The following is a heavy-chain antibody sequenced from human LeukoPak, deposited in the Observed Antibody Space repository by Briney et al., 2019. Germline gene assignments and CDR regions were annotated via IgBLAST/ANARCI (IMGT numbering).Heavy chain of an antibody. CDR3: ARVRGSYASDY. CDR2: ISSSSSTI. D-gene: IGHD3-16*01. V-gene: IGHV3-48*01. Sequence: TGGSLRLSCAASGFTFSSYSMNWVRQAPGKGLEWVSSISSSSSTIYYADSVKGRITISRDNAKNSLYLQMNSLRAEDTALYYCARVRGSYASDYWGQGTLVTVSS. J-gene: IGHJ4*02. CDR1: GFTFSSYS.